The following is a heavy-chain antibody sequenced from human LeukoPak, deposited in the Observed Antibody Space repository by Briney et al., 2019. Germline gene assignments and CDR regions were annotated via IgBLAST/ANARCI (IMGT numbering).Heavy chain of an antibody. Sequence: GGSLRLSCAASGFTFSSYGMHWVRQAPGKGLEWVAVTSYDGSNKYYADSVKGRFTISRDNSKNTLYLQMNSLRAEDTAVYYCAREQDELSYAWLTKKGVYFDYWGQGTLVTVSS. CDR1: GFTFSSYG. CDR2: TSYDGSNK. J-gene: IGHJ4*02. V-gene: IGHV3-30*03. D-gene: IGHD5-24*01. CDR3: AREQDELSYAWLTKKGVYFDY.